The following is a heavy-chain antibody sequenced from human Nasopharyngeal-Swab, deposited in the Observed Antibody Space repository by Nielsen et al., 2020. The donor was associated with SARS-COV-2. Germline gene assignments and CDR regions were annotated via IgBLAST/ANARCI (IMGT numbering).Heavy chain of an antibody. D-gene: IGHD3-10*01. CDR2: IYYSGST. CDR3: ARERGRGGIWNYYYYYMDV. V-gene: IGHV4-39*07. Sequence: PGKGLEWIGSIYYSGSTYYNPSLKSRVTISVDTSKNQFSLKLSSVTAADTAVYYCARERGRGGIWNYYYYYMDVWGKGTTVNVSS. J-gene: IGHJ6*03.